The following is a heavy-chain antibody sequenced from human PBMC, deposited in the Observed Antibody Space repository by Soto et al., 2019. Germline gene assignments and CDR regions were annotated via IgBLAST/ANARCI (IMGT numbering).Heavy chain of an antibody. V-gene: IGHV1-69*01. J-gene: IGHJ3*01. D-gene: IGHD3-10*01. CDR3: TRGVTENYMGGDAFEL. Sequence: QVLLVQSGPEVKKPGSSVKVSCKASGGTFSSYTISWVRQAPGQGLEYMGGIMPIFGTATYAQRFQGRVTITAGESTSTVYMELRSLRSEDTAVYFCTRGVTENYMGGDAFELWGQGTLVTVSS. CDR1: GGTFSSYT. CDR2: IMPIFGTA.